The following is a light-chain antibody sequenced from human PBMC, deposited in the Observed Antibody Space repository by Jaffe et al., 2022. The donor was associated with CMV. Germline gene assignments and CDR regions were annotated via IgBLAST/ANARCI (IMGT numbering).Light chain of an antibody. CDR2: DVY. CDR3: TSYSSSTTLQGV. CDR1: SSDVGGYNY. V-gene: IGLV2-14*03. Sequence: QSALTQPASVSGSPGQSITIPCSGTSSDVGGYNYVSWYQQHPGKAPKLIIYDVYNRPSGVSHRFSGSKSGSTASLTISGLQAEDEADYFCTSYSSSTTLQGVFGGGTKLTIL. J-gene: IGLJ3*02.